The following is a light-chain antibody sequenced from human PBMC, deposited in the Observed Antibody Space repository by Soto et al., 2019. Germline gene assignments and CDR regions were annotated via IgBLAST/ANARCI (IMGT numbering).Light chain of an antibody. J-gene: IGLJ2*01. V-gene: IGLV2-11*01. CDR1: SSDVGGYNY. Sequence: QSALTQPRSVSGSPGQSVTISCTGTSSDVGGYNYVSWYQQHPGKAPKLMIYDVSKRPSGVPDRFSGSKSGNTGSLTISGLQAEDEADYYCCSYAGSYTLEVFGGGTKLTVL. CDR3: CSYAGSYTLEV. CDR2: DVS.